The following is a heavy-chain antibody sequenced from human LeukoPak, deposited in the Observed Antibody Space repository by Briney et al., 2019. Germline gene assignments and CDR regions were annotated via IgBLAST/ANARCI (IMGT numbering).Heavy chain of an antibody. CDR1: GFTFSSYA. CDR2: ISYDGSNK. V-gene: IGHV3-30-3*01. J-gene: IGHJ1*01. Sequence: GGSLRLSCAASGFTFSSYAMHWVRQAPGKGLERVAVISYDGSNKYYADSVKGRFTISRDNSKNTLYLQMNSLRAEDTAVYYCARDPGSGSYYPHFQHWGQGTLVTVSS. CDR3: ARDPGSGSYYPHFQH. D-gene: IGHD1-26*01.